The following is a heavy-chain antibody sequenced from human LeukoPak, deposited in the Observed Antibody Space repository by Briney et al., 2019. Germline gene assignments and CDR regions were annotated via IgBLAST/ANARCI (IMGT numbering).Heavy chain of an antibody. CDR1: GYTFTGYY. V-gene: IGHV1-69*13. D-gene: IGHD3-22*01. CDR3: ARDMNYYDSSGYSYDY. J-gene: IGHJ4*02. Sequence: SVKVSCKASGYTFTGYYMHWVRQAPGQGLEWMGGIIPIFGTANYAQKFQGRVTITADESTSTAYMELSSLRSEDTAVYYCARDMNYYDSSGYSYDYWGQGTLVTVSS. CDR2: IIPIFGTA.